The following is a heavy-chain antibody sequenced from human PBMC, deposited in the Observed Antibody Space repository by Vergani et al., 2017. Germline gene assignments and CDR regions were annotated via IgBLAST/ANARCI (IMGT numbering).Heavy chain of an antibody. V-gene: IGHV4-39*07. D-gene: IGHD4-11*01. J-gene: IGHJ6*02. CDR1: GGSISSSSYY. CDR2: IYYSGST. CDR3: ARVRRSKTGSSYYGMDV. Sequence: QLQLQESGPGLVKPSETLSLTCTVSGGSISSSSYYWGWIRQPPGKGLEWIGSIYYSGSTNYNPSLKSRVTISVDTSKNQFSLKLSSVTAADTAVYYCARVRRSKTGSSYYGMDVWGQGTTVTVSS.